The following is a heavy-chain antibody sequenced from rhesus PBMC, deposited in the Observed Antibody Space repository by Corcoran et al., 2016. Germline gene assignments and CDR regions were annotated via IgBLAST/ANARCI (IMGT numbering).Heavy chain of an antibody. D-gene: IGHD5-30*01. CDR3: VRNSGYVGFAYDY. CDR1: GASVKYFL. Sequence: QVQLPESGPGLVNPSETLVLTSTVAGASVKYFLWGWVSHSPGRGLEWMGEIFGNSDATAYSPSLKSRATLSKDPVKNQFSLTLTVVTDADTAVYYCVRNSGYVGFAYDYWGQGLLVTVSS. J-gene: IGHJ4*01. CDR2: IFGNSDAT. V-gene: IGHV4-80*01.